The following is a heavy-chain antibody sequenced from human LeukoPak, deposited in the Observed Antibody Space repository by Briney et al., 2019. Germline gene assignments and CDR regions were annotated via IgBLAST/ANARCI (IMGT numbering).Heavy chain of an antibody. Sequence: GGSLRLSCAAWGFRFSRYAMSWLRQAAARGLEGVASLRGDGATFYAASVKVRFTLSRDESSNTVYLHMHNLRVAATAVYFCATASWLSSADAVLWGQGTLVPVSS. J-gene: IGHJ4*02. CDR3: ATASWLSSADAVL. CDR1: GFRFSRYA. CDR2: LRGDGAT. V-gene: IGHV3-23*01. D-gene: IGHD2-2*01.